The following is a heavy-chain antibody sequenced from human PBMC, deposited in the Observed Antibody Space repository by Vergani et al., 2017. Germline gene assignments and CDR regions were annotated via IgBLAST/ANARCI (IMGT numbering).Heavy chain of an antibody. CDR1: GFTFSGSA. CDR3: TSPGYSSGWRLNY. J-gene: IGHJ4*02. V-gene: IGHV3-73*01. D-gene: IGHD6-19*01. Sequence: EVQLVESGGGLVQPGGSLKLSCAASGFTFSGSAMHWVRQASGKGLEWVGRIRSKANSYATAYAASVKGRFTISRDDSKNTAYLQMNSLKTEDTAVYYCTSPGYSSGWRLNYWGQGTLVTVSS. CDR2: IRSKANSYAT.